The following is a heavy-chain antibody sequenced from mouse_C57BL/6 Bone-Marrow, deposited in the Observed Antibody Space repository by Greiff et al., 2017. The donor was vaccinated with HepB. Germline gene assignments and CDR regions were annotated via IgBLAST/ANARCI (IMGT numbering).Heavy chain of an antibody. CDR3: ARGIYYGSSYWFAY. V-gene: IGHV1-59*01. CDR1: GYTFTSYW. Sequence: VQLQQPGAELVRPGTSVKLSCKASGYTFTSYWMHWVKQRPGQGLEWIGVIDPSDSYTNYNQKFKGKATLTVDTSSSTAYMQLSSLTSEDSAVYYCARGIYYGSSYWFAYWGQGTLVTVSA. D-gene: IGHD1-1*01. J-gene: IGHJ3*01. CDR2: IDPSDSYT.